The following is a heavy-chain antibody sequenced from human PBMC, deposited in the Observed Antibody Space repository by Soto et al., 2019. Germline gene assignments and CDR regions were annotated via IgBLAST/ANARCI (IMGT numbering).Heavy chain of an antibody. Sequence: GGSLRLSCATSGFTFSSYAMVWVRQAAEKGLEWVASISNNGDTAYYADSVKGRFTISRGNSENTLYLQMNGLRADDTALYFCAKSRVFIGAIVTLLDSWGQGTQVTVFS. J-gene: IGHJ4*02. CDR3: AKSRVFIGAIVTLLDS. D-gene: IGHD3-16*02. V-gene: IGHV3-23*01. CDR1: GFTFSSYA. CDR2: ISNNGDTA.